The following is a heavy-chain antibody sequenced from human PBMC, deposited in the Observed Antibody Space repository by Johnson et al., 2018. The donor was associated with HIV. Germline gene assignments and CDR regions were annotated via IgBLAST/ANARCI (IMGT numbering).Heavy chain of an antibody. CDR3: ASLRNWAMFRAFDI. J-gene: IGHJ3*02. V-gene: IGHV3-30-3*01. CDR2: ISYDGSNK. D-gene: IGHD5-18*01. CDR1: AFTFSSYA. Sequence: QVQLVESGGGMVQPGGSLRLSCAASAFTFSSYAMHWVRQAPGKGLEWVALISYDGSNKYYADSVKGRFTISRDNSKNSLYLQMNSLRAEDTALYYCASLRNWAMFRAFDIWGQGTMVTVSS.